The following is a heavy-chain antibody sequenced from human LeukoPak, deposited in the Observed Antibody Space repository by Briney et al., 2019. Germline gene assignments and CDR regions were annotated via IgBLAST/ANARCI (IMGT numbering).Heavy chain of an antibody. CDR2: INTKTDGGTT. CDR3: TTDHERGY. Sequence: PGASLRPSCAASGFTFSNAWMSWVRQAPGKGLEWVGRINTKTDGGTTDYAAPVKARFTISRDDSKNTLYLQMNSLKTEDTAVYYCTTDHERGYWGQGTLVTVSS. V-gene: IGHV3-15*01. J-gene: IGHJ4*02. CDR1: GFTFSNAW.